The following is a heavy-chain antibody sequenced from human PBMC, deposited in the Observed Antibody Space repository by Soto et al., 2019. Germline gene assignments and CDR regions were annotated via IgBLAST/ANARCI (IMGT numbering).Heavy chain of an antibody. CDR2: IYYSGSA. V-gene: IGHV4-30-4*01. J-gene: IGHJ6*02. CDR1: GGPITTDNYY. Sequence: SETLSLTCTVSGGPITTDNYYWTWIRQPPGKGLEWVGYIYYSGSAYYNPSLKSRVTISVGTSKDQFSLNVRSVTAADTAVYYCARDYDSGMDVWGQGTTVTVSS. CDR3: ARDYDSGMDV. D-gene: IGHD3-22*01.